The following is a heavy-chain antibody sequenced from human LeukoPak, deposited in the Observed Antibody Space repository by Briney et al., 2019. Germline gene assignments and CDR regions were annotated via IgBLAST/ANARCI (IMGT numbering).Heavy chain of an antibody. J-gene: IGHJ2*01. CDR3: ARSDSSGWYLLRYFDL. Sequence: PSETLSLTCTVSGGSISSYYWSWIRQPPGKGLEWIGYIYYSGSTNYNPSLKSRVTISVDTSKNQFSLKLSSVTAADTAVYYCARSDSSGWYLLRYFDLWGRDTLVTVS. V-gene: IGHV4-59*08. D-gene: IGHD6-19*01. CDR2: IYYSGST. CDR1: GGSISSYY.